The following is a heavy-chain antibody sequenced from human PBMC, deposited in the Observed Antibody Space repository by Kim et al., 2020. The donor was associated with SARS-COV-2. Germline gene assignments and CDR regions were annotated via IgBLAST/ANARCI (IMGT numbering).Heavy chain of an antibody. CDR3: ARVWYFDWFGWFDP. D-gene: IGHD3-9*01. J-gene: IGHJ5*02. CDR2: INHSGST. V-gene: IGHV4-34*01. Sequence: SETLSLTCAVYGGSFSGYYWSWIRQPPGKGLEWVGEINHSGSTNYNPSPKSRVTISVDTSTNQFHLKLSSGTAADKAVYYCARVWYFDWFGWFDPWGQGTLVTVSS. CDR1: GGSFSGYY.